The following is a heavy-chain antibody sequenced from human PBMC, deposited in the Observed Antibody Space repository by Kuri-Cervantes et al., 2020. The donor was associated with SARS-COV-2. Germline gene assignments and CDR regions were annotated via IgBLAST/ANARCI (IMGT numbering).Heavy chain of an antibody. CDR2: TYSGGST. Sequence: GESLKISCAASGFTVSSNYMSWVRQAPGKGLEWVSVTYSGGSTYYADSVKGRFTISRDNSKNTLYLQMNSLRAEDTAVYYCAKDHILTGYSYDAFDIWGQGTMVTVSS. CDR3: AKDHILTGYSYDAFDI. J-gene: IGHJ3*02. D-gene: IGHD3-9*01. CDR1: GFTVSSNY. V-gene: IGHV3-53*01.